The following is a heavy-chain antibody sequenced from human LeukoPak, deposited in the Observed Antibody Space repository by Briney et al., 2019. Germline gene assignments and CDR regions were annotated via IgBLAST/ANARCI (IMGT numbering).Heavy chain of an antibody. J-gene: IGHJ3*02. V-gene: IGHV4-59*12. CDR1: GVSISSYY. CDR2: IYHSGST. Sequence: SETLSLTCTVSGVSISSYYWSWIRQPPGKGLEWIGYIYHSGSTNSNPSLKSRVTISVETSKNQFSLKLSSVTAADTAVYYCARDSLLYYAFDIWGHGTMVTVSS. CDR3: ARDSLLYYAFDI. D-gene: IGHD3-10*01.